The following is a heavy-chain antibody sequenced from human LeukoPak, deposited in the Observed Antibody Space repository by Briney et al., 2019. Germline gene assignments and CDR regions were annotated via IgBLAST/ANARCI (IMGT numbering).Heavy chain of an antibody. D-gene: IGHD7-27*01. V-gene: IGHV3-30*02. CDR2: VRHEEIDK. CDR3: ATDFNWAWIY. CDR1: GFRFSTYG. J-gene: IGHJ4*02. Sequence: GGSLRLSCVASGFRFSTYGTHWVRQAPGKGLEWVSFVRHEEIDKYYAQSVKGRFTISRDDSRNTQYLQMNNLRSEDTAIYYCATDFNWAWIYWGQGTLVTVSS.